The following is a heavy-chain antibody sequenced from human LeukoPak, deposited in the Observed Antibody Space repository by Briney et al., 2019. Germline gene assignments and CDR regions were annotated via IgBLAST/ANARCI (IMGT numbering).Heavy chain of an antibody. CDR1: GFTFGSYW. V-gene: IGHV3-7*01. D-gene: IGHD1-26*01. CDR3: ARERWELGYYFDY. Sequence: PGGSLRLFCAASGFTFGSYWMSWVRQAPGKGLEWVANIKQDGSEKYYVDSVKGRFTISRDNAKNSLYLQMNSLRAEDTAVYYCARERWELGYYFDYWGQGTLVTVSS. CDR2: IKQDGSEK. J-gene: IGHJ4*02.